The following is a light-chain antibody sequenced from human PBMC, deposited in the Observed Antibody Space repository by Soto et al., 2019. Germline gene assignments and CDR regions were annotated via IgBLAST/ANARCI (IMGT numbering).Light chain of an antibody. V-gene: IGKV3-15*01. CDR1: QSISSN. CDR2: GAS. J-gene: IGKJ4*01. CDR3: QQYNNWPLT. Sequence: EVVMTQSQATLSVSPGERAALSCRASQSISSNLAWYQQKPGQPPRLLISGASTRATGIPATFSGSGSGTNSTLTISSLQSEDFAVYYCQQYNNWPLTFGGGTKVEIK.